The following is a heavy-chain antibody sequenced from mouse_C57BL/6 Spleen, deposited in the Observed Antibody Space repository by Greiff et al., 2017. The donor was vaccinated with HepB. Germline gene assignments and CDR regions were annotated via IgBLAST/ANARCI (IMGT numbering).Heavy chain of an antibody. CDR3: ARPGSSSWFAY. V-gene: IGHV5-17*01. Sequence: EVKLVESGGGLVKPGGSLKLSCAASGFTFSDYGMHWVRQAPEKGLEWVAYISSGSSTIYYADTVKGRFTISRDNATNTLFLQMTSLRSEDTSMYYCARPGSSSWFAYWGQGTLVTVSA. J-gene: IGHJ3*01. D-gene: IGHD1-1*01. CDR2: ISSGSSTI. CDR1: GFTFSDYG.